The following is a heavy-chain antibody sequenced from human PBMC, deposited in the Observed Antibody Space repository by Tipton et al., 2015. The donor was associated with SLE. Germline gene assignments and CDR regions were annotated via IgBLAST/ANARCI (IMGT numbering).Heavy chain of an antibody. CDR1: GGSISSSSYY. V-gene: IGHV4-39*01. J-gene: IGHJ4*02. Sequence: TLSLTCTVSGGSISSSSYYWGWIRQLPGKGLEWIGSIYYSGSSYYNPSLKSRVTISVDTSKNQFSLKLSSVTAADTAVYYCARHSRYGGKETDFDYWGQGTLVTVSS. D-gene: IGHD4-23*01. CDR3: ARHSRYGGKETDFDY. CDR2: IYYSGSS.